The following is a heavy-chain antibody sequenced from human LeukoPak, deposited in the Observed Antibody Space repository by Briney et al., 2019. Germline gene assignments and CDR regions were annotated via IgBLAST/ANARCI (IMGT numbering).Heavy chain of an antibody. CDR1: GFTFTSSA. Sequence: SVKVSCKASGFTFTSSAVQWVRQARRQRLEWIGWIVVGSGNTNYAQKFQERVTITRDMSTSTAYMELSSLRSEDTAVYYCAASPDYYDSSGYSYYFDYWGQGTLVTVSS. V-gene: IGHV1-58*01. CDR3: AASPDYYDSSGYSYYFDY. CDR2: IVVGSGNT. D-gene: IGHD3-22*01. J-gene: IGHJ4*02.